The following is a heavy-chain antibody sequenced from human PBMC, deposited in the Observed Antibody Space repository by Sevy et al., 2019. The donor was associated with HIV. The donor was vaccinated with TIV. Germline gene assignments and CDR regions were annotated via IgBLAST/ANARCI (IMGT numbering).Heavy chain of an antibody. CDR2: INGGGDST. D-gene: IGHD4-17*01. V-gene: IGHV3-23*01. CDR1: GFIFSSYA. CDR3: AKDYYGVGGYYFDY. J-gene: IGHJ4*02. Sequence: GGSLRLSCEASGFIFSSYAMSWVRQAPGKGLEWVSGINGGGDSTWYADSVKGRFTISRDNSKKVLYLQMNSPRAEDTAFYYCAKDYYGVGGYYFDYWGQGTLVTVSS.